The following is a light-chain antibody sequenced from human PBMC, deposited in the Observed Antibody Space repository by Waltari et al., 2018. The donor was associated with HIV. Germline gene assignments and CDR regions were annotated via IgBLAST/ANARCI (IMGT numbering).Light chain of an antibody. J-gene: IGKJ2*01. CDR1: QDIDKW. Sequence: IQMTQSPSNLSASVGDNVILTCLARQDIDKWLAWYHQKPGRAPKLLISMTSVLESGVPSRFRGSGSGTTFTLTITGLQPDDIGTYFCQQYSTHYAFGQGTRVE. CDR2: MTS. V-gene: IGKV1-5*03. CDR3: QQYSTHYA.